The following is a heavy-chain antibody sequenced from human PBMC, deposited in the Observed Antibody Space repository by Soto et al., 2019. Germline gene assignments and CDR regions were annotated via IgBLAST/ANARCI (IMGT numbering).Heavy chain of an antibody. CDR1: GGSFSGYY. D-gene: IGHD3-3*01. V-gene: IGHV4-34*01. Sequence: SETLSLTCAVYGGSFSGYYWSWIRQPPGKGLEWIGEINHSGSTNYNPSLKSRVTISVDTSKNQFSLKLSSVTAADTAVYYCARGIPFGVVILRLNWFDPWGQGTLVTVSS. J-gene: IGHJ5*02. CDR3: ARGIPFGVVILRLNWFDP. CDR2: INHSGST.